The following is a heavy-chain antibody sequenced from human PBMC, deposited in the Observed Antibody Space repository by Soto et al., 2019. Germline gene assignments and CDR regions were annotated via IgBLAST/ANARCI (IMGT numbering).Heavy chain of an antibody. CDR3: ARDGAYSSSWYGYFDY. Sequence: VQLLESGGGLVQPGGSLRLSCAASGFTFSSYAMHWVRQAPGKGLEWVAVISYDGSNKYYADSVKGRFTISRDNSKNTLYLQMNSLRAEDTAVYYCARDGAYSSSWYGYFDYWGQGTLVTVSS. J-gene: IGHJ4*02. D-gene: IGHD6-13*01. CDR2: ISYDGSNK. CDR1: GFTFSSYA. V-gene: IGHV3-30-3*01.